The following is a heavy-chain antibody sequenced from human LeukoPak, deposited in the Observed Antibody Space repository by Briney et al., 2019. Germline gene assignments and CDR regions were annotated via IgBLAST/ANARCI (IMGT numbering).Heavy chain of an antibody. CDR3: ARRGHYDFWSGYHYGMDV. CDR2: IYSSGST. Sequence: PSETLSLTCTVSGGSISSYYWSWIRQPPGKGLEWIGYIYSSGSTNYNPSLKSRVTISVDTSKNQFSLKLSSVTAADTAVYYCARRGHYDFWSGYHYGMDVWGQGTTVTVSS. D-gene: IGHD3-3*01. V-gene: IGHV4-59*08. J-gene: IGHJ6*02. CDR1: GGSISSYY.